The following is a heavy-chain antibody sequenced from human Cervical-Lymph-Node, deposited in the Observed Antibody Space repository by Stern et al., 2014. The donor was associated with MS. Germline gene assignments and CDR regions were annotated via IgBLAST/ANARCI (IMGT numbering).Heavy chain of an antibody. CDR2: MSFVGGNK. Sequence: VQLVESGGGVVQPGRSLTLSWAASGFSLSNSAMHWVRQAPGKGLEWVAVMSFVGGNKKYGDSVKGRFSISRDMANNTLFLQMNSLRLEDTAVYYCMGVGDAMHVWGQGTTVIVSS. CDR3: MGVGDAMHV. CDR1: GFSLSNSA. V-gene: IGHV3-30*03. J-gene: IGHJ6*02.